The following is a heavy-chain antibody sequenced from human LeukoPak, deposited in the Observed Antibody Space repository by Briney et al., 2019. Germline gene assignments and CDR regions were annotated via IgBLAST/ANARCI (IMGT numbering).Heavy chain of an antibody. Sequence: HPGGSLRLSCAASAFTFSTYAMSWVRQAPGKGLEWVSGISNSGGSTPYADSVRGRFTISRDNSKNTLYLQMNSLRAEDTAVYYCAKDRLYYFDNNGYYYPDSWGQGTLVTVSS. CDR2: ISNSGGST. CDR1: AFTFSTYA. J-gene: IGHJ4*02. D-gene: IGHD3-22*01. CDR3: AKDRLYYFDNNGYYYPDS. V-gene: IGHV3-23*01.